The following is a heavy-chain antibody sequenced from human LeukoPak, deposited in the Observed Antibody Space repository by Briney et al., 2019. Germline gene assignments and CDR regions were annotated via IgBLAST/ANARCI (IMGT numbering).Heavy chain of an antibody. Sequence: SETLSLTCTVSGGSISSYYWNWIRQSPGKGLEWIGYVYYSGSTNYNPSLKSRITISVDTSKNQFSLKLSSVTAADTAVYYCARESRILSVSSFSYFYYMDVWGKGTTVTVSS. CDR2: VYYSGST. J-gene: IGHJ6*03. CDR1: GGSISSYY. V-gene: IGHV4-59*01. CDR3: ARESRILSVSSFSYFYYMDV. D-gene: IGHD3-10*01.